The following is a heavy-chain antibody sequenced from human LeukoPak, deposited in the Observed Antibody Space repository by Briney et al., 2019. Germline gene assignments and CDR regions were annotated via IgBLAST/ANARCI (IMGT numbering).Heavy chain of an antibody. Sequence: SQTLSLTCTVSGGSISSGSYYWSWIRQPAGKGLEWIVRIYTSGSTNYNPSLKSRVTISVDTSKNQFSLKLSSVTAADTAVYYCASRGTADDYGDYGYYYYYMDVRGKGTTVTISS. CDR3: ASRGTADDYGDYGYYYYYMDV. CDR1: GGSISSGSYY. V-gene: IGHV4-61*02. J-gene: IGHJ6*03. CDR2: IYTSGST. D-gene: IGHD4-17*01.